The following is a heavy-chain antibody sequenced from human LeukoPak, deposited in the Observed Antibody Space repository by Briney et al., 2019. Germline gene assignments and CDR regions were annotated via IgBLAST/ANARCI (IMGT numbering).Heavy chain of an antibody. J-gene: IGHJ4*02. V-gene: IGHV3-7*05. CDR1: GFTFSSHW. CDR3: ARDPGGSFDY. Sequence: GGSLRLSCAASGFTFSSHWMSWVRQAPGKVLEWVANINQDGSEKYYVDSVKGRFPISRDNAKNSLYLQMNSLRAEDTAVYYCARDPGGSFDYWGQGTLVTVSS. CDR2: INQDGSEK. D-gene: IGHD3-10*01.